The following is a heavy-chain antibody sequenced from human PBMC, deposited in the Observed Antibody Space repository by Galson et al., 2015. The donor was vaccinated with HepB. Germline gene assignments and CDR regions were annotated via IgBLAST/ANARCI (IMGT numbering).Heavy chain of an antibody. CDR2: INPNSGGT. Sequence: SVKVSCKASGYTFTGYYMHWVRQAPGQGLEWMGWINPNSGGTNYAQKFQGRVTMTRDTSISTAYMELSRLRSDDTAVYYCASPNGELRFLEWLDYGMDVWGQGTTVTVSS. CDR1: GYTFTGYY. V-gene: IGHV1-2*02. CDR3: ASPNGELRFLEWLDYGMDV. D-gene: IGHD3-3*01. J-gene: IGHJ6*02.